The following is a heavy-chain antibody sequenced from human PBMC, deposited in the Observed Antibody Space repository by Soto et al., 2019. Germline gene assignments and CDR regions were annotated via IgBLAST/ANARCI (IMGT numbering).Heavy chain of an antibody. Sequence: QPLSLPVASSGDSVSSNTSACNFIRSSPSRGLEWLGRTYYRSNWRHDYAVSVRSRITVNADTSKNHFSLQLNSVTPDDTAVYYCARGVAGSGFDLWGQGTLVTVSS. CDR3: ARGVAGSGFDL. CDR2: TYYRSNWRH. D-gene: IGHD6-19*01. CDR1: GDSVSSNTSA. J-gene: IGHJ4*02. V-gene: IGHV6-1*01.